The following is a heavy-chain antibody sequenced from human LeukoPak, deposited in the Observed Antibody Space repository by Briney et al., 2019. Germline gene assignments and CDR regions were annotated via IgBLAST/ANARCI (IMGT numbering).Heavy chain of an antibody. CDR2: ISYDGSNK. V-gene: IGHV3-30-3*01. Sequence: GGSLRLSCAASGFTFSSYAMHWVRQAPGKGLEWVAVISYDGSNKYYADFVKGRFTISRDNSKNTLYLQMNSLRAEDTAVYYCAVLGYWGQGTLVTVSS. CDR1: GFTFSSYA. CDR3: AVLGY. J-gene: IGHJ4*02. D-gene: IGHD3-3*02.